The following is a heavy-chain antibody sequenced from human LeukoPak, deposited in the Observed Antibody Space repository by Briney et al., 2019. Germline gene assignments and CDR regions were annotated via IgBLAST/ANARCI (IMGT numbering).Heavy chain of an antibody. CDR3: ARDSLSVVPAAFAPYADAFDI. Sequence: GASVKVSCKASGYTFTSYGISWVRQAPGQGLEWMGRIIPILGIANYAQKFQGRVTITADKSTSTAYMELSSLRSEDTAVYYCARDSLSVVPAAFAPYADAFDIWGQGTMVTVSS. CDR2: IIPILGIA. V-gene: IGHV1-69*04. D-gene: IGHD2-2*01. CDR1: GYTFTSYG. J-gene: IGHJ3*02.